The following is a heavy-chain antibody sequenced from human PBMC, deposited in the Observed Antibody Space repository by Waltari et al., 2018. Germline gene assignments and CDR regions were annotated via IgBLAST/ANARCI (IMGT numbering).Heavy chain of an antibody. Sequence: QVQLVQSGAEVKKPGSSVKVSCKASGGTFSRYTISWVRQAPGQGLEWMGRIIPIPCRANFAHKCQCRVTITADKATSTAYMELSSLRSEDTAVYYCARDEDTMTEYFDLWGRGTLVTVSS. D-gene: IGHD3-22*01. V-gene: IGHV1-69*08. CDR3: ARDEDTMTEYFDL. CDR2: IIPIPCRA. CDR1: GGTFSRYT. J-gene: IGHJ2*01.